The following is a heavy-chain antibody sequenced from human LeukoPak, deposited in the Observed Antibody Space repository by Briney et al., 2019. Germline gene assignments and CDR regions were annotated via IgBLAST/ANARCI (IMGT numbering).Heavy chain of an antibody. CDR1: GGSLSSYH. D-gene: IGHD6-13*01. V-gene: IGHV4-59*08. J-gene: IGHJ4*02. CDR3: ARLSRGAGAAKTFDY. Sequence: SETLSLTCTLSGGSLSSYHWSWFRLPPGKGLEWMGHVFYTGKAAYNPSLTGRVTISVDTSKDQFSLRLASVTAADTAAYYCARLSRGAGAAKTFDYWGQGILVTVSS. CDR2: VFYTGKA.